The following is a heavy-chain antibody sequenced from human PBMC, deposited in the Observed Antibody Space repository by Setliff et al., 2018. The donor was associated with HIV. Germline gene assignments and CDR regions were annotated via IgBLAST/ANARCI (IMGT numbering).Heavy chain of an antibody. D-gene: IGHD2-15*01. J-gene: IGHJ5*02. CDR1: GDSISSGGFY. CDR3: ARAPFRGGSFGWFDP. CDR2: IHYSGRT. V-gene: IGHV4-31*03. Sequence: SETLSLTCTVSGDSISSGGFYCNWFRQYPEKGLEWIGWIHYSGRTHLNPSLRSRATIAFDTSKNQFSLNLTSVTAADTAVYYCARAPFRGGSFGWFDPWGQGTLVTVSS.